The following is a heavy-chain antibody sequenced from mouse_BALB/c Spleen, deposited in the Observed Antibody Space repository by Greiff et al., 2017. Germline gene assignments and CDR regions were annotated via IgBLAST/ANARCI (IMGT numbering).Heavy chain of an antibody. D-gene: IGHD3-3*01. CDR3: ARQGTRNAMDY. J-gene: IGHJ4*01. CDR1: GFTFSSYA. CDR2: ISSGGSYT. V-gene: IGHV5-9-3*01. Sequence: EVMLVESGGGLVKPGGSLKLSCAASGFTFSSYAMSWVRQTPEKRLEWVATISSGGSYTYYPDSVKGRFTISRDNAKNTLYLQMSSLRSEDTAMYYCARQGTRNAMDYWGQGTSVTVSS.